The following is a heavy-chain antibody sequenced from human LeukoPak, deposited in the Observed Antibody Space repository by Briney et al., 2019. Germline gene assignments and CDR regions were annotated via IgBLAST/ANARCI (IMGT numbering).Heavy chain of an antibody. V-gene: IGHV4-34*01. J-gene: IGHJ3*02. CDR1: GGSFSGYY. Sequence: SETLSLTCAVYGGSFSGYYWSWIRQPPGKGLEWIGEINHSGSTNYNPSLKSRVTISVDTSKNQFSLKLSSVTAADTAVYYGARGGRGGYSSGWSRAFDIWGQGTMVTVSS. CDR3: ARGGRGGYSSGWSRAFDI. CDR2: INHSGST. D-gene: IGHD6-19*01.